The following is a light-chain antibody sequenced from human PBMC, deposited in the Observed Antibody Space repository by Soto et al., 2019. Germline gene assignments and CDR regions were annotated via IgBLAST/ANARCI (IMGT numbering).Light chain of an antibody. CDR2: EVS. V-gene: IGLV2-14*01. CDR3: SSYTSSSTRV. J-gene: IGLJ3*02. Sequence: QSALTQPASVSGSPGQSITISCTGTSSDVGGYNYVSWYQQHSGKAPKLMIYEVSNRPSGVSNRFSGSKSGNTASLTISGLQAEDEADYYYSSYTSSSTRVFGGGTKVTVL. CDR1: SSDVGGYNY.